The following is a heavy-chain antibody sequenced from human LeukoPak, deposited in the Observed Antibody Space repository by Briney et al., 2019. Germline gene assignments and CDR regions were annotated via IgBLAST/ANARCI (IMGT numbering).Heavy chain of an antibody. V-gene: IGHV4-59*08. CDR1: GGSISSYY. D-gene: IGHD3-10*01. CDR3: ARHGSGSSFDY. Sequence: PSETLSLTCTVSGGSISSYYWSWIRQPPGKGLEWIGYIYYSGSTNYNPSLKSRVTTSVDTSKNQFSLKLSSVTAADTAVYYCARHGSGSSFDYWGQGTLVTVSS. CDR2: IYYSGST. J-gene: IGHJ4*02.